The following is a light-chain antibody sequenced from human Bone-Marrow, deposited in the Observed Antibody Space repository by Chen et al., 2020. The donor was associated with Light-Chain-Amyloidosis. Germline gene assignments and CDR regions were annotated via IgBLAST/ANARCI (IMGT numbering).Light chain of an antibody. CDR3: QQHGGSPPYT. CDR1: QSVSSNY. CDR2: GAS. J-gene: IGKJ2*01. V-gene: IGKV3-20*01. Sequence: EIVLTQSPGTLSLSPGERATLSCRASQSVSSNYLAWYQQKPGQAPRLLIYGASNRATGIPDRFSGSGSGTDFTLTISRLEPEDCAVYYCQQHGGSPPYTFGQGTKLEIK.